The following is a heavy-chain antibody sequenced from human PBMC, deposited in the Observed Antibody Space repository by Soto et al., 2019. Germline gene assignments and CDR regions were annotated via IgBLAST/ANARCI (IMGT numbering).Heavy chain of an antibody. J-gene: IGHJ4*02. D-gene: IGHD2-15*01. Sequence: QVQLVESGGGVAQPGRSLRLSCAASGFSFSTYGMHWVRQAPGKGLEWVAVIWYDGSNKYYADSVKGRFTISRDNSKNTLYLQMNSLGAEDTAVYYCARDDCSGGRCYPDYWGQGTLVIVSS. CDR2: IWYDGSNK. CDR3: ARDDCSGGRCYPDY. V-gene: IGHV3-33*01. CDR1: GFSFSTYG.